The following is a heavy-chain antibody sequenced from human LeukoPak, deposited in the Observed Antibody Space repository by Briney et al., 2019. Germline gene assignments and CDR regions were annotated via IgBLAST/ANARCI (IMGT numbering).Heavy chain of an antibody. CDR1: GFTFSSYA. J-gene: IGHJ3*02. D-gene: IGHD3-22*01. Sequence: PGGSLRLSCAASGFTFSSYAMSWVRQAPGKGLEWVSAISCSGGITYYADSVKGRFTISRDNPKNTLYLQMNSLRAEDTAVYYCANIVVVITAARLHDAFDIWGQGTMVTVSS. V-gene: IGHV3-23*01. CDR3: ANIVVVITAARLHDAFDI. CDR2: ISCSGGIT.